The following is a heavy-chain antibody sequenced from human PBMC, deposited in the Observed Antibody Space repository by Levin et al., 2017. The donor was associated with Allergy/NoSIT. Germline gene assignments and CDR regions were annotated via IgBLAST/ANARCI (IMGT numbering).Heavy chain of an antibody. CDR3: TAASVFVAS. D-gene: IGHD2-2*01. Sequence: GGSLRLSCAVSGIAVRGNYMSWVRQTPGKALQWVSIMYAAGDTNYVESVKGRFTMSRDNSKNMLYLQMNSLRPEDTALYYCTAASVFVASWDQDTLVTVSS. V-gene: IGHV3-66*02. J-gene: IGHJ5*02. CDR2: MYAAGDT. CDR1: GIAVRGNY.